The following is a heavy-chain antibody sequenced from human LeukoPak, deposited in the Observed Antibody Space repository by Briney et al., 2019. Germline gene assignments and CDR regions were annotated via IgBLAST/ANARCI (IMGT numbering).Heavy chain of an antibody. Sequence: PSETLSLTCAVYGGSFSGYYWSWIRQPPGKGLEWIAEINHSGSTNYNPSLKSRVTISVDTSKNQFSLKLSSVTAADTAVYYCARDNSSGNNWFDPWGQGTLVTVSS. CDR3: ARDNSSGNNWFDP. CDR2: INHSGST. V-gene: IGHV4-34*01. J-gene: IGHJ5*02. D-gene: IGHD6-25*01. CDR1: GGSFSGYY.